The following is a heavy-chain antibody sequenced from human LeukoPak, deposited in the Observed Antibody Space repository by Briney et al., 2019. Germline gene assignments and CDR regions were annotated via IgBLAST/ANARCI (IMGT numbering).Heavy chain of an antibody. J-gene: IGHJ4*02. Sequence: GGSLRLSCAASGFTFSTYGMSWVRQAPGKGLEWVSAVSSTGGTTYYADSVKGRFTISRDNAKNSLYLQMNSLRAEDTAVYYCARDSSSWYPIDYWGQGTLVTVSS. CDR1: GFTFSTYG. CDR3: ARDSSSWYPIDY. CDR2: VSSTGGTT. V-gene: IGHV3-23*01. D-gene: IGHD6-13*01.